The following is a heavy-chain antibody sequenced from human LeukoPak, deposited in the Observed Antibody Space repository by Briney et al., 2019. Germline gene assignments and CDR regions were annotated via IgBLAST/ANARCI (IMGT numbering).Heavy chain of an antibody. D-gene: IGHD4-11*01. CDR1: GFTFSNFW. J-gene: IGHJ6*03. Sequence: GGSLRLSCAASGFTFSNFWMSWVRQAPGKGLEWVAKIKQDGSEKYYVDSVKGRFTISRDNAKSSLYLQMNNQRAEDTAVYFCARDKGTVTPRGYYYYMDVWGRGTTVTVSS. V-gene: IGHV3-7*01. CDR3: ARDKGTVTPRGYYYYMDV. CDR2: IKQDGSEK.